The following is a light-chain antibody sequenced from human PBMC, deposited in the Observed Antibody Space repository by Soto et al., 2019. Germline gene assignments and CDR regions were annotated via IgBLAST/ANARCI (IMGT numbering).Light chain of an antibody. CDR1: QSVSSN. CDR2: GAS. Sequence: EIVMTQSPATLSVSPGERATLSCRASQSVSSNLAWYQQKPGQAPRLLIYGASTRATGIPDRCSGSGSGTEFTLTISSLQFEDFAVYYCQQYNNWPPWTFGQGTKVEIK. CDR3: QQYNNWPPWT. J-gene: IGKJ1*01. V-gene: IGKV3-15*01.